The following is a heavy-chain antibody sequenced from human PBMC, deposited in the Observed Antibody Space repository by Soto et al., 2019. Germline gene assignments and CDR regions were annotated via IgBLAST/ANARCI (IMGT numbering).Heavy chain of an antibody. CDR3: ARDGRGPSALDL. CDR2: ISGNGRTM. J-gene: IGHJ5*02. CDR1: GFTFSDFY. D-gene: IGHD1-26*01. V-gene: IGHV3-11*01. Sequence: QVQLVESGGGLVKPGGSLRLSCAASGFTFSDFYMNWIRQAPGKMLEWLSYISGNGRTMYYADSVKGRFTISRDNTKKSLYMEMTSLRADDSVMYYCARDGRGPSALDLWGQGTLVTVYS.